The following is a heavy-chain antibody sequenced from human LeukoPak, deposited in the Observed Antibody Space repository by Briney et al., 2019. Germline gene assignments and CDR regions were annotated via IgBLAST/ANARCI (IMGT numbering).Heavy chain of an antibody. D-gene: IGHD3-10*01. V-gene: IGHV4-59*12. CDR1: GGSISSYY. CDR3: ARDGGSGYYFDY. CDR2: IYYSGST. J-gene: IGHJ4*02. Sequence: SETLSLTCTVSGGSISSYYWSWIRQPPGKGLEWIGYIYYSGSTYYNPSLKSRVTISVDTSKNQFSLKLSSVTAADTAVYYCARDGGSGYYFDYWGQGTLVTVSS.